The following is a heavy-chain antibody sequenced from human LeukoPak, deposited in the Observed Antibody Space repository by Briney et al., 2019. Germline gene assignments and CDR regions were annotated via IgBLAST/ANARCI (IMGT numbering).Heavy chain of an antibody. D-gene: IGHD3-16*01. V-gene: IGHV4-59*11. Sequence: SETLSLTCTVSGGSISGHYWTWIRRPPGKGLEWIGQIHYSGRPDYNPSLKSRATISVDTSKNQLSLKVTSVTGADTAVYYCARFGVDYDMDVWGQGTTVTVSS. CDR2: IHYSGRP. CDR1: GGSISGHY. CDR3: ARFGVDYDMDV. J-gene: IGHJ6*02.